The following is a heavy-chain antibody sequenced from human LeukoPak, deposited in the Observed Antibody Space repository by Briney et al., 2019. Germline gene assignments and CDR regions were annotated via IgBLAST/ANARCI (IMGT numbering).Heavy chain of an antibody. CDR3: ARGYGATPSDY. V-gene: IGHV4-34*01. D-gene: IGHD5-12*01. CDR1: GGSFSGYY. Sequence: SETLSLTCAVYGGSFSGYYWSWIRQPPGKGLEWIGEINHSGSTNYNPSLKSRVTISVDTSKNQFSLKLSSVTAADTAVYYCARGYGATPSDYWGQGTLVTVSS. CDR2: INHSGST. J-gene: IGHJ4*02.